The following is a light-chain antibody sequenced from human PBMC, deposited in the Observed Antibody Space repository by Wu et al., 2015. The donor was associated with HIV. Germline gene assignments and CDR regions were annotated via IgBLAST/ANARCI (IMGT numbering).Light chain of an antibody. Sequence: EIVLTQSPATLSLSPGERATLSCGASQSVSSSYSAWYQQKPGLAPRLLIYDASTRATGIPDRFSGSGSGTDFTLTISRLEPEDFAVYYCQQYGSSLVTFGQGTRLEIK. CDR3: QQYGSSLVT. CDR2: DAS. V-gene: IGKV3D-20*01. J-gene: IGKJ5*01. CDR1: QSVSSSY.